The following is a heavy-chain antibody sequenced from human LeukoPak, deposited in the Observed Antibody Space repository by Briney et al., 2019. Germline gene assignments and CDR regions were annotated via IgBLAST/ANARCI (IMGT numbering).Heavy chain of an antibody. V-gene: IGHV1-24*01. Sequence: ASVKVSCKVSGYTLTELSMHWVRQAPGKGFEWMGGFDPEDGETIYAQKFQGRVTMTEDTSTDTAYMELSSLRSEDTAVYYCATDHHLHDAFDIWGQGTMVTVSS. J-gene: IGHJ3*02. D-gene: IGHD4-11*01. CDR1: GYTLTELS. CDR3: ATDHHLHDAFDI. CDR2: FDPEDGET.